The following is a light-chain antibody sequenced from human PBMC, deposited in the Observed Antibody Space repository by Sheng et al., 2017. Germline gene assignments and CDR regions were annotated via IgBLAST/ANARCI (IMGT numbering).Light chain of an antibody. CDR3: LQHNTYPLT. CDR2: GAF. V-gene: IGKV1-17*02. Sequence: DIQMTQSPSSLSASIGDRVTITCRASQVIRNDLGWYQQKPGKAPERLIYGAFTLQSGVPSRFSGSKSGTEFTLTISNLQPEDFATYYCLQHNTYPLTFGGGTKVELK. J-gene: IGKJ4*01. CDR1: QVIRND.